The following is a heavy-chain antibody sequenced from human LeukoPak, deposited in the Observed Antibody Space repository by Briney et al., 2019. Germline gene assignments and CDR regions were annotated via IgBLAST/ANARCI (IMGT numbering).Heavy chain of an antibody. CDR1: GFTFSSYG. CDR2: ITSSSSTI. CDR3: ARDPGGRVVVPAATAFDI. J-gene: IGHJ3*02. D-gene: IGHD2-2*01. V-gene: IGHV3-48*01. Sequence: PGGSLRLSCAASGFTFSSYGMNWVRQAPGKGLEWVSYITSSSSTIYYADSVKGRFTISRDNAKNSLYLQMNSLRAEDTAVYYCARDPGGRVVVPAATAFDIWGQGTMVTVSS.